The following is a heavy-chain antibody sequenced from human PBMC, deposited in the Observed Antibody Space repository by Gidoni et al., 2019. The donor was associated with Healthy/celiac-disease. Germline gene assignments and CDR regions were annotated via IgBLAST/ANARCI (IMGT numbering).Heavy chain of an antibody. D-gene: IGHD3-10*01. Sequence: EVQLLESGGGLVQPGGSLRLSCAASGFTFSSYAMSWVRQAPGKGLGWVSAISGSGGSTYYADSVKGRFTISRDNSKNTLYLQMNSLRAEDTAVYYCAKELRGVRGVISSQPNPTPFDYWGQGTLVTVSS. CDR3: AKELRGVRGVISSQPNPTPFDY. CDR2: ISGSGGST. J-gene: IGHJ4*02. V-gene: IGHV3-23*01. CDR1: GFTFSSYA.